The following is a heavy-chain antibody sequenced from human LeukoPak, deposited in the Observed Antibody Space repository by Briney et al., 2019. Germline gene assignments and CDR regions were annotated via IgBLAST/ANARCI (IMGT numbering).Heavy chain of an antibody. CDR3: TTDATGIVVVPAAIHDDAFDI. CDR1: GFTFSNAW. D-gene: IGHD2-2*02. V-gene: IGHV3-15*01. J-gene: IGHJ3*02. Sequence: GGSLRLSCAASGFTFSNAWMSWVRQAPGKGLEWVGRIKSKTDGGTTDYAAPVKGRFTILRDDSKNTLYLQMNSLKTEDTAVYYCTTDATGIVVVPAAIHDDAFDIWGQGTMVTVSS. CDR2: IKSKTDGGTT.